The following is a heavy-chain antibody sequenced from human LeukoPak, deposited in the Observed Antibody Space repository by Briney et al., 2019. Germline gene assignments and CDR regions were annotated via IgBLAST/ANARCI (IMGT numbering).Heavy chain of an antibody. Sequence: GGSLRLSCAASGFTFSSYSMNWVRQAPGKGLEWVSSISSSSSYIYYADSVKGRFTISRDNAKNSLYLQMNSLRVEDTAVYYCARDGTPTYSSGWVYMDVRGEGTTVTISS. V-gene: IGHV3-21*01. CDR1: GFTFSSYS. J-gene: IGHJ6*03. CDR3: ARDGTPTYSSGWVYMDV. D-gene: IGHD6-25*01. CDR2: ISSSSSYI.